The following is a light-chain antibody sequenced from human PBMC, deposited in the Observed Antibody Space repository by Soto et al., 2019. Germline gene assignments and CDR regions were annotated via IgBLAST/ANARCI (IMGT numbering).Light chain of an antibody. V-gene: IGLV2-23*02. CDR3: CSYGDINTLV. CDR2: EVS. CDR1: SSNVGTYNV. J-gene: IGLJ2*01. Sequence: SALTQPDSVSGSPGQSINISCTGTSSNVGTYNVVSWYQQHPGKAPKLIIYEVSKRPSGVSYRFSGSKSGNTASLTISGLQDEDEADYHCCSYGDINTLVFGGGTQLTVL.